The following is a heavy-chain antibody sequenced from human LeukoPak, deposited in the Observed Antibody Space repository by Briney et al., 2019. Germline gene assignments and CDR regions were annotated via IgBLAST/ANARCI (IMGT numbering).Heavy chain of an antibody. D-gene: IGHD1-20*01. CDR1: GGSISIYY. J-gene: IGHJ3*02. CDR3: ARDLGITGTDPGAFDI. Sequence: SETLSLTCTVSGGSISIYYWSWIRQPPGKGLEWIGYIYYSGSTNYNPSLKSRVTISVDTSKTQFSLELSSVTAADTAVYYCARDLGITGTDPGAFDIWGQGTMVTVSS. V-gene: IGHV4-59*01. CDR2: IYYSGST.